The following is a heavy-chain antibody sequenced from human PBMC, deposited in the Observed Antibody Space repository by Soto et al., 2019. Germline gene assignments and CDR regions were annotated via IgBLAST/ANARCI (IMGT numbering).Heavy chain of an antibody. D-gene: IGHD2-21*02. CDR2: ISGSGGTT. Sequence: GGSLRLSCAASGLNFGTYAMSWVRQAPGKGLEWVSTISGSGGTTYYADSVKGRFTISRDNSRNTLYLQMNSLRAEDTAVYYCTNEGGGDYAGRADYWGQGTLVTVSS. CDR1: GLNFGTYA. J-gene: IGHJ4*02. CDR3: TNEGGGDYAGRADY. V-gene: IGHV3-23*01.